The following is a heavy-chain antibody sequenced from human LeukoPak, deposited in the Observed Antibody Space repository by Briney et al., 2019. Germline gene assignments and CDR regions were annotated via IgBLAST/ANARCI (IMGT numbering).Heavy chain of an antibody. J-gene: IGHJ4*02. D-gene: IGHD6-13*01. CDR3: ARGGAAGIGY. Sequence: ASVKVSCKASGYTFTSYYMHWVRQAPGQGFEWMGIINPSGGSTTYAQKFQGRVTMTRNTSISTAYMELSSLRSEDTAVYYCARGGAAGIGYWGQGTLVTVSS. V-gene: IGHV1-46*01. CDR1: GYTFTSYY. CDR2: INPSGGST.